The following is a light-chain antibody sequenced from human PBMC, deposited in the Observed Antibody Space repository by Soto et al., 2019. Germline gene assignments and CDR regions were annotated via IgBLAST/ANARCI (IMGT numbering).Light chain of an antibody. CDR3: QQYGTSPRT. Sequence: EIVMTQSPATLSVSPGERATLSCGASQSVSSNLAWYQQKPGQAPRLLIYGASTRATGIPARFSGSGSGTEFTLTISSLQSEDSAVYYCQQYGTSPRTFGQGTKVDNK. CDR2: GAS. J-gene: IGKJ1*01. CDR1: QSVSSN. V-gene: IGKV3-15*01.